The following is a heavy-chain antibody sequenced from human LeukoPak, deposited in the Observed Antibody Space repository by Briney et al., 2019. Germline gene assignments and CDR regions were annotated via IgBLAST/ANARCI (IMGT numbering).Heavy chain of an antibody. CDR3: AKWAPFYYGSGSYQRRNFDY. J-gene: IGHJ4*02. Sequence: RGSLRLSCAASGFTFSSYAMSWVRQAPGKGLEWVSANSGSGGSTYYADSVKGRFTISRDNSKNTLYLQMNSLRAEDTAVYYCAKWAPFYYGSGSYQRRNFDYWGQGTLVTVSS. D-gene: IGHD3-10*01. CDR1: GFTFSSYA. CDR2: NSGSGGST. V-gene: IGHV3-23*01.